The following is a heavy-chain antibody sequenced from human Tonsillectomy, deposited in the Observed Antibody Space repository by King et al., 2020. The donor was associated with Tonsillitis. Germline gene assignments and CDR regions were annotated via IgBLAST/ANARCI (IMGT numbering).Heavy chain of an antibody. J-gene: IGHJ4*02. Sequence: VQLVESGGGVVQPGRSLRLSCEVSGSSFNSYGMHWVRQAPGKGLEWVSVIWYDGSNKYYADSVKGRFTISRDNSKNTLFLQMNSLRVEDTAVYYCARDRYCSSTSCYGRGYFDYWGQGALVTVSS. D-gene: IGHD2-2*01. CDR1: GSSFNSYG. V-gene: IGHV3-33*01. CDR3: ARDRYCSSTSCYGRGYFDY. CDR2: IWYDGSNK.